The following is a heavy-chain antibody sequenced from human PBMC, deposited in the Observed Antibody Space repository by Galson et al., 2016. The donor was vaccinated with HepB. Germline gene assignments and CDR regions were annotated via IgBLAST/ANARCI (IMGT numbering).Heavy chain of an antibody. D-gene: IGHD4-17*01. V-gene: IGHV3-48*02. Sequence: SLRLSCAVSGFTLSSYSMNWVRQAPGKGLGWISYISRTETKYYADSVKGRFTISRDDAKNTVYLQMNSLRDDDTAVYHCTRDLPTTATTSGEHFVYWGQGTLVTVSS. CDR2: ISRTETK. J-gene: IGHJ4*02. CDR3: TRDLPTTATTSGEHFVY. CDR1: GFTLSSYS.